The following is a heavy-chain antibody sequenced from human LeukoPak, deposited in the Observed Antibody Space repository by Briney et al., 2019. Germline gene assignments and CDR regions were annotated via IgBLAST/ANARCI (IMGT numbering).Heavy chain of an antibody. J-gene: IGHJ4*02. CDR3: AKDAEYSSGWYHFDY. V-gene: IGHV3-23*01. D-gene: IGHD6-19*01. CDR1: GFTFSSYA. CDR2: ISGSGGST. Sequence: GGSLRLSCAASGFTFSSYAMSWARQAPGKGLEWVSAISGSGGSTYYADSVKGRFTISRDNSKNTLYLQMNSLRAEDTAVYYCAKDAEYSSGWYHFDYWGQGTLVTVSS.